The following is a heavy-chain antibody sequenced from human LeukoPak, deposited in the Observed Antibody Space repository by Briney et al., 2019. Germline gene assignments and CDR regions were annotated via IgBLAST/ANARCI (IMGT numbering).Heavy chain of an antibody. CDR2: IIPIFGIA. J-gene: IGHJ4*02. CDR3: ARAPYYYDSSGYYYFDY. D-gene: IGHD3-22*01. CDR1: GGTFSSYA. V-gene: IGHV1-69*04. Sequence: SVKVSCKASGGTFSSYAISLVRQAPGQGLEWMGRIIPIFGIANYAQKFQGRVTITADKSTSTAYMELSSLRSEDTAVYYCARAPYYYDSSGYYYFDYWGQGTLVTVSS.